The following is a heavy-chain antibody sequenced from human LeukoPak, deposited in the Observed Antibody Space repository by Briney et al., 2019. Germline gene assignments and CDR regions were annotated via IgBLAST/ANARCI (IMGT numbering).Heavy chain of an antibody. CDR2: IVPILGTA. J-gene: IGHJ4*02. CDR3: ARSQGYSYGSSY. V-gene: IGHV1-69*13. Sequence: SVTVSCKASGYTFTRYAIHWVRQAPGQGLEWMGGIVPILGTANYAQKFQGRVTITADDSTGTAYMELTSLRSADTAVYYCARSQGYSYGSSYWGQGTLVTVSS. D-gene: IGHD5-18*01. CDR1: GYTFTRYA.